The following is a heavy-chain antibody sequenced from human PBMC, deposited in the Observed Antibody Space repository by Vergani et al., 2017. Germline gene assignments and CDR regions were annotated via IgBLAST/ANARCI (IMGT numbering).Heavy chain of an antibody. V-gene: IGHV3-30*02. CDR1: GFTFSSYG. CDR2: IRYDGSNK. CDR3: AKDGPSSGWYLRKDYYYYGMDV. D-gene: IGHD6-19*01. Sequence: QVQLVESGGGVVQPGGSLRLSCAASGFTFSSYGIHWVRQAPGKGLEWVAFIRYDGSNKYYADSVKGRFTISRDNSKNTLYLQMNSLRAEDTAVYYCAKDGPSSGWYLRKDYYYYGMDVWGQ. J-gene: IGHJ6*02.